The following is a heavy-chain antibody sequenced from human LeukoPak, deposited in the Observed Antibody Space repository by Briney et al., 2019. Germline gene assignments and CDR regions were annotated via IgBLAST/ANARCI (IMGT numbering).Heavy chain of an antibody. CDR2: ISYDGSNK. CDR1: GFTFSSYA. D-gene: IGHD2-2*01. V-gene: IGHV3-30-3*01. CDR3: ARVVDCSSTSCSREGYCWFDP. J-gene: IGHJ5*02. Sequence: GGSLRLSCAASGFTFSSYAMHWVRQATGKGLEWVAVISYDGSNKYYADSVKGRFTISRDNSKNTLYLQMNSLRAEDTAVYYCARVVDCSSTSCSREGYCWFDPWGQGTLVTVSS.